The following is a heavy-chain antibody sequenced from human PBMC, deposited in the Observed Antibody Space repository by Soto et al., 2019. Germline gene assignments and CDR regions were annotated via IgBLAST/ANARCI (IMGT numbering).Heavy chain of an antibody. V-gene: IGHV3-30*18. CDR2: ISYDGSNK. CDR1: GFTFSSYG. CDR3: AKAQWTGTRGISDY. D-gene: IGHD1-1*01. Sequence: VQLVESGGGVVQPGRSLRLSCAASGFTFSSYGMHWVRQAPGKGLEWVAVISYDGSNKYYADSVKGRFTISRDNSKNTLYLQMNSLRAEDTAVYYCAKAQWTGTRGISDYWGQGTLVTVSS. J-gene: IGHJ4*02.